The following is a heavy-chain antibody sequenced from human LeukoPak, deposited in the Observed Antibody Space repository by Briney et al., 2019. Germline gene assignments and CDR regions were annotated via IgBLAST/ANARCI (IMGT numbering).Heavy chain of an antibody. CDR2: ISSSSSTI. CDR3: ARDGIQLWLSFYYYYYMDV. J-gene: IGHJ6*03. Sequence: GGSLRLSCAASGFTFSSYAMSWVRQAPGKGLEWVSAISSSSSTIYYADSVKGRFTISRDNAKNSLYLQMNSLRAEDTAVYYCARDGIQLWLSFYYYYYMDVWGKGTTVTVSS. CDR1: GFTFSSYA. V-gene: IGHV3-48*01. D-gene: IGHD5-18*01.